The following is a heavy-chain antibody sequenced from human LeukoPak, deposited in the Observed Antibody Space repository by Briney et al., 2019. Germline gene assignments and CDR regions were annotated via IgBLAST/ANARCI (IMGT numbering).Heavy chain of an antibody. J-gene: IGHJ4*02. D-gene: IGHD6-19*01. CDR2: ISGSGGST. CDR1: GFTFSSYA. Sequence: PRGSLRLSCAASGFTFSSYAMSWVRQAPGKGLEWLSAISGSGGSTYYADSVKGRFTISRDNSKNTLYLQMNSLRAEDTAVYHCAKVRQWLDCIDYWGQGTLVTVSS. CDR3: AKVRQWLDCIDY. V-gene: IGHV3-23*01.